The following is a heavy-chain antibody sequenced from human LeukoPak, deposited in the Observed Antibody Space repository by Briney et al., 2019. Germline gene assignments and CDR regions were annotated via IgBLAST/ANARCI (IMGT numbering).Heavy chain of an antibody. V-gene: IGHV3-48*02. CDR3: VRDQFFSFDY. J-gene: IGHJ4*02. CDR2: ISGTSSLI. Sequence: PGGSLRLSCAASGFTFSTYSMNWVRQAPGKGLEWVSYISGTSSLIYYADSVKGRFTISRDNAKNSLYLQMNSLRDEDTAVYYCVRDQFFSFDYWGQGTLVTVSP. CDR1: GFTFSTYS. D-gene: IGHD3-3*01.